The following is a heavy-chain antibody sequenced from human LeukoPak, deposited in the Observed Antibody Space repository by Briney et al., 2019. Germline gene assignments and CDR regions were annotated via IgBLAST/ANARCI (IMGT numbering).Heavy chain of an antibody. CDR2: INHSGST. CDR1: GGSFSDYD. CDR3: ARTGGKYYYDSSGYYYLGGPNWFDP. Sequence: PSETLSLTCSVYGGSFSDYDWSWVRQAPGRGLQWIGEINHSGSTNYNPSLKSRVTISVDTSKNQFSLKLSSVTAADTAVYYCARTGGKYYYDSSGYYYLGGPNWFDPWGQGTLVTVSS. J-gene: IGHJ5*02. V-gene: IGHV4-34*01. D-gene: IGHD3-22*01.